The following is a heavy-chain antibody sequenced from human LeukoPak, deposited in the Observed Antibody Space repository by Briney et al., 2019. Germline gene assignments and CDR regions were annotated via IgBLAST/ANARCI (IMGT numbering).Heavy chain of an antibody. V-gene: IGHV4-59*12. J-gene: IGHJ3*02. D-gene: IGHD6-6*01. CDR3: ARDHEDYSSSDAFDI. CDR2: IYYSGST. Sequence: SETLSLTCTVSGGSISSYYWSWIRQPPGKGLEWIGYIYYSGSTNYNPSLKSRVTISVDTSKNQFSLKLSSVTAADTAVYYCARDHEDYSSSDAFDIWGQGTMVTVSS. CDR1: GGSISSYY.